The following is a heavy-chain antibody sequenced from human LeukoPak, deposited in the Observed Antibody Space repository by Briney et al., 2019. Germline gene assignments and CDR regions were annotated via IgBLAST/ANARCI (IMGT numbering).Heavy chain of an antibody. J-gene: IGHJ4*02. CDR1: GFTVSSNY. D-gene: IGHD4-17*01. Sequence: PGGSLRLSCAASGFTVSSNYMSWVRQAPGKGLEWVSVIYSGGSTYYADSVKGRFTISRDNSKNTLYLQMNSLRAEDTAVYYCARVGVLWDDYGDYDSYFDYWGQGTLVTVSS. CDR3: ARVGVLWDDYGDYDSYFDY. CDR2: IYSGGST. V-gene: IGHV3-66*01.